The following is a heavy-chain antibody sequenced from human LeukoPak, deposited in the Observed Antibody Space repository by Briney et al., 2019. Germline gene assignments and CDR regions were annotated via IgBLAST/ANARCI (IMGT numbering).Heavy chain of an antibody. CDR2: ISSSSSYI. Sequence: GGSLRLSCAASGFSFSSYSMNWVRQAPGKGLEWVSSISSSSSYIYYADSVKGRFTISRDNAKNSLYLQMNSLRAEDTAVYYCARRHDYSNYPDYWGQGTLVTVSS. CDR3: ARRHDYSNYPDY. J-gene: IGHJ4*02. D-gene: IGHD4-11*01. CDR1: GFSFSSYS. V-gene: IGHV3-21*01.